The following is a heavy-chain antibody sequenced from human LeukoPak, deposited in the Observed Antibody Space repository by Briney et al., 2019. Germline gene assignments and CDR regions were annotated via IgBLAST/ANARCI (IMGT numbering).Heavy chain of an antibody. CDR1: GGALSDYY. D-gene: IGHD6-19*01. CDR2: IYSNGAT. CDR3: ASDGRPVLYSSAWTFQDDYGMDV. V-gene: IGHV4-4*07. J-gene: IGHJ6*02. Sequence: SETLSLTCTVSGGALSDYYRGCVWQSAGEGLEWIGRIYSNGATNSKPSLTSRLTMSLETSTNDFSLKLSSVTAADTAVYYCASDGRPVLYSSAWTFQDDYGMDVWGQGTTVTVS.